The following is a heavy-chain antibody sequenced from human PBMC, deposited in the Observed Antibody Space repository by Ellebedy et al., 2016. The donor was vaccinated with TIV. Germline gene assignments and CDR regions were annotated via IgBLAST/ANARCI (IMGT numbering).Heavy chain of an antibody. CDR2: ITVYNGNT. D-gene: IGHD6-19*01. CDR1: GHTLTNYG. V-gene: IGHV1-18*01. J-gene: IGHJ4*02. Sequence: ASVKVSXXASGHTLTNYGISWVRQAPGQGLEWMGWITVYNGNTDYAQKVQGRVTMTTDTSTSTAYMELRSLRSDDTAVYYCARADYSSGWTNFDYWGQGTLVTVSS. CDR3: ARADYSSGWTNFDY.